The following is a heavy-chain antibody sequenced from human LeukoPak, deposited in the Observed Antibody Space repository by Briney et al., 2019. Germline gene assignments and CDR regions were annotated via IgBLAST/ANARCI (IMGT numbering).Heavy chain of an antibody. V-gene: IGHV3-21*01. J-gene: IGHJ4*02. CDR1: GFTFSSYS. Sequence: GGSLRLSCAASGFTFSSYSMNWVRQAPGKGLEWVSSISSSSSYIYYADSVKGRFTISRDNAKNTLYLQMNSLRAEDTAVYYCARGSSGYLAGYFDYWGQGTLVTVSS. CDR3: ARGSSGYLAGYFDY. D-gene: IGHD3-22*01. CDR2: ISSSSSYI.